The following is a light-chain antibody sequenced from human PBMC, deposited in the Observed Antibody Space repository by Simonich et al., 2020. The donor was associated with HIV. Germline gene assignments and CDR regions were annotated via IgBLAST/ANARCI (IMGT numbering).Light chain of an antibody. V-gene: IGKV4-1*01. CDR2: WAS. CDR1: QSVLYSSNNKNY. Sequence: DIVMTQSPDSLAVSLGERATINCESSQSVLYSSNNKNYLAWYQRKPGQPPKLLIYWASTRESGVPDRFSGSGSGTDFTLTISSLQAEDVAVYYCQQYYDTPYTFGQGTKLEI. CDR3: QQYYDTPYT. J-gene: IGKJ2*01.